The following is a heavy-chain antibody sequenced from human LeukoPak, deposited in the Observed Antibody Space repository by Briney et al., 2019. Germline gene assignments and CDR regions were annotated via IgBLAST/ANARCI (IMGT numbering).Heavy chain of an antibody. D-gene: IGHD7-27*01. Sequence: PGGSLRLSCEASGFTFNSYAMSWVRQAPGKGLEWVSTLGGGGENTYYPDSVKGRFTISRDNSKNTLYLQMNSLRAEDTAVYFCAKVLTGSQDYWGQGTLVTVSS. CDR2: LGGGGENT. CDR3: AKVLTGSQDY. V-gene: IGHV3-23*01. CDR1: GFTFNSYA. J-gene: IGHJ4*02.